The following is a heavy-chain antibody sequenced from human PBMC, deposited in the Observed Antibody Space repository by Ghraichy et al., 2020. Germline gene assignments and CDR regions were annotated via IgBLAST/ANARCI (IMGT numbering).Heavy chain of an antibody. CDR2: ISGDRSSI. Sequence: LSLTCAASGFTLKTYGMNWVRQAPGRGLEWISYISGDRSSIYYADSVKGRFSISRDDLENSLYLQMSSRRVEDTAVYYCARGNDDTKLMKVYSYGMDVWGQGTTVNVSS. D-gene: IGHD3-22*01. CDR3: ARGNDDTKLMKVYSYGMDV. CDR1: GFTLKTYG. J-gene: IGHJ6*02. V-gene: IGHV3-48*04.